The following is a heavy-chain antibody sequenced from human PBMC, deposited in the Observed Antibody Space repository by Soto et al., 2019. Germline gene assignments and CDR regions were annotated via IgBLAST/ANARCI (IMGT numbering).Heavy chain of an antibody. D-gene: IGHD3-16*01. CDR3: AKDMRTRLNIGRLGGFDY. V-gene: IGHV3-23*01. CDR1: GFTFSSYA. Sequence: GGSLRLSCAASGFTFSSYAMSWVRQAPGKGLEWVSAISGSGGSTYYADSVKGRFTISRDNSKNTLYLQMNSLRAEDTAVYYCAKDMRTRLNIGRLGGFDYWGQGTLVTVSS. CDR2: ISGSGGST. J-gene: IGHJ4*02.